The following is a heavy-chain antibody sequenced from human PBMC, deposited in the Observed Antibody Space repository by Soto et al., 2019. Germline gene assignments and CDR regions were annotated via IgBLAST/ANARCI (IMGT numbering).Heavy chain of an antibody. Sequence: PGGSLRLSCAASGFTVSSNYMSWVRQAPGKGLEWVSVIYSGGSTYYADSVKGRFTISRDNSKNTLYLQMNSLRAEDTAVYYCAKSAGYYSVVWFDPWGQGTLVTAPQ. V-gene: IGHV3-53*01. CDR2: IYSGGST. CDR3: AKSAGYYSVVWFDP. CDR1: GFTVSSNY. J-gene: IGHJ5*02. D-gene: IGHD3-22*01.